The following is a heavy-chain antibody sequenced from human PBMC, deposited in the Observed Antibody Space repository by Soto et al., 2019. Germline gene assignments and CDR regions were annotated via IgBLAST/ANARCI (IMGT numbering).Heavy chain of an antibody. CDR1: GYIFTDYY. D-gene: IGHD1-1*01. J-gene: IGHJ6*02. CDR3: ASDNDPDQYYNGMDV. V-gene: IGHV1-2*02. Sequence: QVHLVQSGAEVKKPGASVKVSCEASGYIFTDYYIHWVRQAPGQGLEWLGWINCNNGYTNYAQKFQRRVTMTRDTSITTAYMELSSLRPDDTAVYCCASDNDPDQYYNGMDVWGQGTTV. CDR2: INCNNGYT.